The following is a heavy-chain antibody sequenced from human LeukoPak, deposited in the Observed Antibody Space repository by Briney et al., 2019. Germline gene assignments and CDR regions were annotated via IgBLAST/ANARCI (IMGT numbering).Heavy chain of an antibody. J-gene: IGHJ6*02. D-gene: IGHD2-2*01. V-gene: IGHV3-33*06. CDR1: GFTLSSYG. CDR2: MWYDGSNK. CDR3: AKGGYCSSTSCPHYYYGMDV. Sequence: GGSLRLSCAASGFTLSSYGMHWVRQAPGKGLEWVTVMWYDGSNKYYADSVKGRFTISRDNSKNTLYLQMNSLRAEDTAVYYCAKGGYCSSTSCPHYYYGMDVWGQGTTVTVSS.